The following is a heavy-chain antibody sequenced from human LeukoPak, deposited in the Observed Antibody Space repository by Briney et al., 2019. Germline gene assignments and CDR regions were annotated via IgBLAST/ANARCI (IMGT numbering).Heavy chain of an antibody. D-gene: IGHD3-22*01. CDR1: GFSLSNARMG. Sequence: ESGPTLVNPTETLTLTCTVSGFSLSNARMGVSWIRQPPGKALEWLAHIFSNDEKSYSTPLKSRLTISKDTSKSQVVLTMTNMDPVDTATYYCARFRYYYDSSGYYYLFDAFDIWGQGTMVTVSS. CDR3: ARFRYYYDSSGYYYLFDAFDI. J-gene: IGHJ3*02. CDR2: IFSNDEK. V-gene: IGHV2-26*01.